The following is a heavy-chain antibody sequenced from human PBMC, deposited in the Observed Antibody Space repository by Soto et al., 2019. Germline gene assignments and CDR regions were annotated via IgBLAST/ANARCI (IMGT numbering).Heavy chain of an antibody. D-gene: IGHD3-10*01. J-gene: IGHJ4*02. CDR1: GGSVTSDEDY. V-gene: IGHV4-30-4*01. Sequence: PSETLFRTCTVSGGSVTSDEDYWTWIRPSPGKGVEWIGYISNSGSTGSNPSLKTRLSTSVHRSNNQFPLRLTSVTAADTAVYCCTTESWSTYGYLDHWGQGTQVTVSS. CDR2: ISNSGST. CDR3: TTESWSTYGYLDH.